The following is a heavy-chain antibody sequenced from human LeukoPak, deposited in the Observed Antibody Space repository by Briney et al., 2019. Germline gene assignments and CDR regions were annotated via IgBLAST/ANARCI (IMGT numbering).Heavy chain of an antibody. Sequence: GGSLRLSCAASGFIFSNYEMKWVRQAPGKGLEWVSYISSSGSTTYYADSVKGRFTISRDNAKNSLSLRMNSLRAEDTAVYYCARGVPARRFDYWGQGTLVTVSS. CDR3: ARGVPARRFDY. V-gene: IGHV3-48*03. CDR1: GFIFSNYE. J-gene: IGHJ4*02. CDR2: ISSSGSTT.